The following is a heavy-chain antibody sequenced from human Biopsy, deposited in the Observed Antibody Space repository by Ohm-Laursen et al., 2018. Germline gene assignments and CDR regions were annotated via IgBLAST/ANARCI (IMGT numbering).Heavy chain of an antibody. V-gene: IGHV1-58*01. CDR3: AATSTLYYYYYAMDV. CDR1: GFTFSSSA. CDR2: IVGGSGHT. J-gene: IGHJ6*02. Sequence: ASVKVSCKASGFTFSSSAVQWVRQARGQRLEWIGWIVGGSGHTNYAQKFQERVTITRDMSTSTAYMELTSLRSEDTAVYYCAATSTLYYYYYAMDVWDQGTTITVSS.